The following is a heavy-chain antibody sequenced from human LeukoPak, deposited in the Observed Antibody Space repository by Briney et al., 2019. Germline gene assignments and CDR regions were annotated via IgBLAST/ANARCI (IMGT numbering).Heavy chain of an antibody. CDR3: ARGLYYYDSSGYYSERGFDP. D-gene: IGHD3-22*01. V-gene: IGHV1-8*02. Sequence: ASVKVSCKASGYTFTGYYMHWVRQAPGQGLEWMGWMNPNSGNTGYAQKFQGRVTMTRNTSISTAYMELSSLRSEDTAVYYCARGLYYYDSSGYYSERGFDPWGQGTLVTVSS. CDR1: GYTFTGYY. J-gene: IGHJ5*02. CDR2: MNPNSGNT.